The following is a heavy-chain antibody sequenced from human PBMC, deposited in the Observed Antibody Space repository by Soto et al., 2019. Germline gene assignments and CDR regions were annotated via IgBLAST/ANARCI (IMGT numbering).Heavy chain of an antibody. CDR1: GFTFSNFP. J-gene: IGHJ4*02. Sequence: EVQLLESGGGLVQPGGSLRLSCAASGFTFSNFPMSWVRQAPGKGLEWVSTISDNGGSTYFADSVKGRFTISRDNSRNTLYLQMNTLRAEDTAVYYCAKVLLWFGDSNFDYWGQGTLVTVSS. V-gene: IGHV3-23*01. CDR2: ISDNGGST. D-gene: IGHD3-10*01. CDR3: AKVLLWFGDSNFDY.